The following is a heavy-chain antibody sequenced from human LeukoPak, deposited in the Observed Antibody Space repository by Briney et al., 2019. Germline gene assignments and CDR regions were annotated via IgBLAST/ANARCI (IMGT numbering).Heavy chain of an antibody. Sequence: PSETLSLTCTVSGGSISAYYWSWIRQPPGKGLEWIGEINHSGSTNYNPSLKSRVTISVDTSKNQFSLKLSSVTAADTAVYYCARVVSQSGYCSSTSCYTDFDYWGQGTLVTVSS. CDR1: GGSISAYY. V-gene: IGHV4-34*01. D-gene: IGHD2-2*02. CDR2: INHSGST. CDR3: ARVVSQSGYCSSTSCYTDFDY. J-gene: IGHJ4*02.